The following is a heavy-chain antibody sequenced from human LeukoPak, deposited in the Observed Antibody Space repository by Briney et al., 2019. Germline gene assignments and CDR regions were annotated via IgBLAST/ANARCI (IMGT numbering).Heavy chain of an antibody. CDR1: GFTFDDYA. D-gene: IGHD6-19*01. J-gene: IGHJ4*02. V-gene: IGHV3-23*01. Sequence: GGSLRLSCAASGFTFDDYAMSWVRQAPGKGLEWVSAISGSGGSTYYADSVKGRFTISRDNSKNTLYLQMNSLRAEDTAVYYCAKDAVRYSSGWYRGPFDYWGQGTLVTVSS. CDR2: ISGSGGST. CDR3: AKDAVRYSSGWYRGPFDY.